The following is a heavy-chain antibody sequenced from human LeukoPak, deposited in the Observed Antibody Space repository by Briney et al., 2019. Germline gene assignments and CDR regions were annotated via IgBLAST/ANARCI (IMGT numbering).Heavy chain of an antibody. D-gene: IGHD6-6*01. CDR1: GYTFTGYY. CDR3: AREDREYSSSSTYNWFDP. CDR2: INPNSGGT. Sequence: GASVKVSCKASGYTFTGYYMHWVRQAPGQGLEWMGWINPNSGGTNYAQKFQGRVTMTRDTSISTAYMELSRLRSDDAAVYYCAREDREYSSSSTYNWFDPWGQGTLVTVSS. V-gene: IGHV1-2*02. J-gene: IGHJ5*02.